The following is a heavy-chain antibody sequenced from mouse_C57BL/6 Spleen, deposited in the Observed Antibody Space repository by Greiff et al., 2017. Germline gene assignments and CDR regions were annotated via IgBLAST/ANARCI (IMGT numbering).Heavy chain of an antibody. D-gene: IGHD4-1*01. J-gene: IGHJ4*01. CDR3: ARGKLDFYYAMDY. CDR1: GFTFSSYA. CDR2: ISDGGSYT. V-gene: IGHV5-4*03. Sequence: EVKLMESGGGLVKPGGSLKLSCAASGFTFSSYAMSWVRQTPEKRLEWVATISDGGSYTYYPDNVKGRFTISRDNAKNNLYLQMSHLKSEDTAMYYCARGKLDFYYAMDYWGQGTSVTVSS.